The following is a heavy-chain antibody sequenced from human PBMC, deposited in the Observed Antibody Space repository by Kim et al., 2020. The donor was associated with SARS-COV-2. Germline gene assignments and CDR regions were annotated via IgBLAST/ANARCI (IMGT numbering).Heavy chain of an antibody. CDR3: ARGRPYYDFLTGYYTRWFDP. Sequence: SQTLSLSCAISGDSVSSNSAAWNWIRQSPSRGLEWLGRTYYRSKWYNDYAVSVKSRITINPDTSKNQFSLQLNSVTPEDTAVYYCARGRPYYDFLTGYYTRWFDPWGQGTLVTVSS. CDR2: TYYRSKWYN. J-gene: IGHJ5*02. D-gene: IGHD3-9*01. V-gene: IGHV6-1*01. CDR1: GDSVSSNSAA.